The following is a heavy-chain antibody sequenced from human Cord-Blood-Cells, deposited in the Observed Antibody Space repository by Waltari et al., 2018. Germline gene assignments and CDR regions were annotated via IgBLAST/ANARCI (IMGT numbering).Heavy chain of an antibody. V-gene: IGHV4-59*01. J-gene: IGHJ6*02. CDR3: ARVASDSSGYYYPSSYYYYGMDV. D-gene: IGHD3-22*01. Sequence: QVQLQESGPGLVKPSETLSLTCTVSGGSISSYYWSWIRQPPGKGLEWIGYIDYSGSTNYNPSPKSRVTISVDTSKNQFCLKLSSVTAADTAVYYCARVASDSSGYYYPSSYYYYGMDVWGQGTTVTVSS. CDR1: GGSISSYY. CDR2: IDYSGST.